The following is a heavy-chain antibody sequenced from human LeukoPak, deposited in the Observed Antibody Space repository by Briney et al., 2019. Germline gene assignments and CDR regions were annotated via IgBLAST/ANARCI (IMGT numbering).Heavy chain of an antibody. CDR2: ISSNGGST. Sequence: GGTLRLSCSASGFTFSGYAMHWVRQTPGKGLEYVSAISSNGGSTYYADSVKGRFTISRDNSKNTLYLQMNSLRAEDTAVYYCASGNSGSHYVEYYYGMDVWGQGTTVTVSS. CDR1: GFTFSGYA. CDR3: ASGNSGSHYVEYYYGMDV. V-gene: IGHV3-64*04. D-gene: IGHD1-26*01. J-gene: IGHJ6*02.